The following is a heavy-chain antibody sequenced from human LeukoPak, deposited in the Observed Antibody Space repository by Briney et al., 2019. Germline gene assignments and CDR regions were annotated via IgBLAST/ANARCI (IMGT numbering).Heavy chain of an antibody. D-gene: IGHD3-22*01. Sequence: SETLSLTCTVSGGSISSYYWSWIRQPAGKGLEWIGRIYTSGSTNYNPSLKSRVTMSVDTSKNQFSLKLSSVTAADTAVYYCARDRAHYYDSSGSTYYYYGMDVWGQGTTVTVSS. V-gene: IGHV4-4*07. CDR3: ARDRAHYYDSSGSTYYYYGMDV. J-gene: IGHJ6*02. CDR2: IYTSGST. CDR1: GGSISSYY.